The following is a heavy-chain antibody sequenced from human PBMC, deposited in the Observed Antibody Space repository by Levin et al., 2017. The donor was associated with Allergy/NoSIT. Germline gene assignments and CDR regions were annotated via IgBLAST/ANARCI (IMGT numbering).Heavy chain of an antibody. J-gene: IGHJ4*02. Sequence: GSLRLSCTVSGGSISTYYWSWIRQPPGKGLEWIGYIYNSGNTNYNPSLKSRVTISVDTSKNQFSLKLSSVTAADTAVYYCARASAGWYATLDYWGPGTLVTVSS. CDR1: GGSISTYY. CDR2: IYNSGNT. D-gene: IGHD6-19*01. V-gene: IGHV4-59*08. CDR3: ARASAGWYATLDY.